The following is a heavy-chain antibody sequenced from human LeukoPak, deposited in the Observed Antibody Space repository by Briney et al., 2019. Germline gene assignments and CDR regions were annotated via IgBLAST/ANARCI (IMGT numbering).Heavy chain of an antibody. CDR3: ARDQDSASVGGY. Sequence: GGSLRLSCAASGFTFSSYSMTWVRQAPGKGLEWVSVIYSGGSTYYADSVKGRFTISRDNSKNTLYLQMNSLRAEDTAVYYCARDQDSASVGGYWGQGTLVTVSS. CDR1: GFTFSSYS. V-gene: IGHV3-66*01. CDR2: IYSGGST. J-gene: IGHJ4*02. D-gene: IGHD3-10*01.